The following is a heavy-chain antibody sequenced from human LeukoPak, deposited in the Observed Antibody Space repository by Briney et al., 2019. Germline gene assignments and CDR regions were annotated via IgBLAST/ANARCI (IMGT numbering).Heavy chain of an antibody. CDR3: ASWAGNAQSDSWTGPFDY. Sequence: PGGSLRLSCAASGFTVSSNYMSWVRQAPGKGLEWVSVIYSGGSTYYADSVKGRFTISRDNAKNLLYLQMSSLRVEDTAVYYCASWAGNAQSDSWTGPFDYWGQGTLVTVSS. J-gene: IGHJ4*02. CDR2: IYSGGST. CDR1: GFTVSSNY. V-gene: IGHV3-53*01. D-gene: IGHD3/OR15-3a*01.